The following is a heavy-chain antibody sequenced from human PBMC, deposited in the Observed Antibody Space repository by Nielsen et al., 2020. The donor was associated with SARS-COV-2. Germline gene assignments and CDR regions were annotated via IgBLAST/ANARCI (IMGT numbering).Heavy chain of an antibody. D-gene: IGHD2-2*01. CDR3: AKDPPCPNSTSCPLYYYYYGMDV. CDR2: ISGSGGST. V-gene: IGHV3-23*01. J-gene: IGHJ6*02. CDR1: GFTFSSYA. Sequence: GESLKISCAASGFTFSSYAMSWVRQAPGKGLEWVSAISGSGGSTYYADSVKGRFTISRDNSKNTLYLQMNSLRAEDTAVYYCAKDPPCPNSTSCPLYYYYYGMDVWGQGTTVTVSS.